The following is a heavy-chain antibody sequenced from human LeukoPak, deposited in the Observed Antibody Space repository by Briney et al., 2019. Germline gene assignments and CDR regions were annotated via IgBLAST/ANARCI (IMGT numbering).Heavy chain of an antibody. CDR1: GFTFSTYA. V-gene: IGHV3-23*01. D-gene: IGHD6-19*01. CDR3: AKAPPAGSGNIDY. CDR2: VTGSGSNV. Sequence: GGSLRLSCAASGFTFSTYAMSWVRQAPGKGLEWVSVVTGSGSNVYYADSVKGRFTISRDNSKNTLYLQMNSLRAEDTAVYYCAKAPPAGSGNIDYWGQGTLVTVSS. J-gene: IGHJ4*02.